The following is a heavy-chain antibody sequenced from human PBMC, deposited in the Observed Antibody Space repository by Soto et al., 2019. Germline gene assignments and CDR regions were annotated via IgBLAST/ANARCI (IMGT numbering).Heavy chain of an antibody. D-gene: IGHD2-15*01. CDR3: VKDMGYCSGGSCYWGAYFYYYMDV. CDR2: ILFDGSDN. J-gene: IGHJ6*03. CDR1: GFSFNNYG. V-gene: IGHV3-30*18. Sequence: GGSLRLSCAASGFSFNNYGMHWVRQAPGKGLEWVAVILFDGSDNWYADSVKGRFTISRDNSKNTLYLHMNSLTAEDTAVYYCVKDMGYCSGGSCYWGAYFYYYMDVWGKGTTVTVSS.